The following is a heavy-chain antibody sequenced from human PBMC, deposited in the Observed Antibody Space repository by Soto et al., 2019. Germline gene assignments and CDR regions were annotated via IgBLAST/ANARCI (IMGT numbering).Heavy chain of an antibody. CDR3: AKDDGGGYGQPHGGIDY. D-gene: IGHD5-12*01. CDR2: ISYDGSNK. CDR1: GFTFSSYG. Sequence: GGSLRLSCAASGFTFSSYGMHWVRQAPGKGLEWVAVISYDGSNKYYADSVKGRFTISRDNSKNTLYLQMNSLRAEDTAVYYCAKDDGGGYGQPHGGIDYWGQGTLVTVSS. V-gene: IGHV3-30*18. J-gene: IGHJ4*02.